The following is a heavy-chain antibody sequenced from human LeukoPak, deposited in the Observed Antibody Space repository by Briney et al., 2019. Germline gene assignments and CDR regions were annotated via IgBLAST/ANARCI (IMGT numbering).Heavy chain of an antibody. V-gene: IGHV1-24*01. CDR3: ATYYSNPGY. CDR1: GYTLTELS. J-gene: IGHJ4*02. D-gene: IGHD4-11*01. CDR2: FDPEDGET. Sequence: ASVKVSCRGSGYTLTELSMQWVRQAPGKELEWMGGFDPEDGETIYAQKFQGRVTMTEDTSTDTAYMELSSLRSEDTAVYYCATYYSNPGYWGQGILVTVSS.